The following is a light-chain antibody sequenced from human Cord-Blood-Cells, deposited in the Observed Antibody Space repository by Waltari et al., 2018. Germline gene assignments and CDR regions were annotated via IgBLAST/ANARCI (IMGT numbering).Light chain of an antibody. J-gene: IGLJ2*01. Sequence: QSALTQPASASGSPGQSNTISCTGTSSDVVSYNLVPWYHQHPGKAPKIMIYEGSKRPSGVSNRFSGSKAGNTASLTISGLQAEDEADYYGCSYAGSSTCLVFGGGTKLTVI. CDR2: EGS. CDR3: CSYAGSSTCLV. V-gene: IGLV2-23*01. CDR1: SSDVVSYNL.